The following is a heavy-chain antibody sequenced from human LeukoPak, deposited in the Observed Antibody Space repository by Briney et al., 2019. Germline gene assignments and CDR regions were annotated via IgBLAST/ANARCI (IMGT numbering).Heavy chain of an antibody. CDR3: ARELAGGATFNWFDP. CDR2: TIPIFGKT. V-gene: IGHV1-69*13. CDR1: GVTFSSYG. Sequence: ASVKVSCKASGVTFSSYGITWVRQAPGQGLEWMGGTIPIFGKTNYAQKFQGRVTITADESTSTAYLEVNSLTSADTAVYYCARELAGGATFNWFDPWDQGTLVTVSS. J-gene: IGHJ5*02. D-gene: IGHD2-21*01.